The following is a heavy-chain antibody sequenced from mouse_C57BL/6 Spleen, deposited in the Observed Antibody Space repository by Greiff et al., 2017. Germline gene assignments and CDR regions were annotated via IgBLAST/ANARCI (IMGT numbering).Heavy chain of an antibody. J-gene: IGHJ4*01. CDR1: GYSITSGYY. CDR2: ISYDGSN. Sequence: EVKLQESGPGLVKPSQSLSLTCSVTGYSITSGYYWNWIRQFPGNKLEWMGYISYDGSNNYNPSLKNRISITRDTSKNQFFLKLNSVTTEDTATYYCADYSTLGAMDYWGQGTSVTVSS. V-gene: IGHV3-6*01. CDR3: ADYSTLGAMDY. D-gene: IGHD2-5*01.